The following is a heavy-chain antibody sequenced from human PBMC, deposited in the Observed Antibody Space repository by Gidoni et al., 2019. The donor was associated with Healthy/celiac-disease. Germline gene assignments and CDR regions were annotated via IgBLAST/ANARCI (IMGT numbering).Heavy chain of an antibody. Sequence: QVQLVQSGAEVTKPGSSVKVSCKASGGPFRRYAISWVRQAPGQGLEWMGGIIPIFGTANYAQKFQGRVTITADESTSTAYMELSSLRSEDTAVYYCARDYYDSSGYFAEGWFDPWGQGTLVTVSS. V-gene: IGHV1-69*01. CDR3: ARDYYDSSGYFAEGWFDP. CDR1: GGPFRRYA. J-gene: IGHJ5*02. D-gene: IGHD3-22*01. CDR2: IIPIFGTA.